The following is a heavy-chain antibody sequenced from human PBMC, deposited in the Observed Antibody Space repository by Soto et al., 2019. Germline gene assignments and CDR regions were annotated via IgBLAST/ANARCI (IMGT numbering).Heavy chain of an antibody. CDR1: GFTVSSNY. D-gene: IGHD1-1*01. V-gene: IGHV3-66*01. Sequence: PGGSLRLSCAASGFTVSSNYMSWVRQAPGKGLEWVSVIYSGGSTYYADSVKGRFTISRDNSKNTLYLQMNSLRAEDTAVYYCARELPSRPGPFDYWGQGTLVTVSS. J-gene: IGHJ4*02. CDR3: ARELPSRPGPFDY. CDR2: IYSGGST.